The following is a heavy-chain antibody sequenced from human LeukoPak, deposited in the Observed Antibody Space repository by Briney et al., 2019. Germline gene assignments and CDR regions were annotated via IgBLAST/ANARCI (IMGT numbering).Heavy chain of an antibody. V-gene: IGHV3-48*01. CDR2: ISSSSSTI. CDR1: GFTFSRNS. D-gene: IGHD1-26*01. CDR3: ARVPSAYSGSYDY. J-gene: IGHJ4*02. Sequence: GGSLRLSCAASGFTFSRNSMNWVRQAPGKGLEWVSYISSSSSTIYYADSVKGRFTISRDNAKNSLYLQMNSLRAEDTAVYYCARVPSAYSGSYDYWGQGTLVTVSS.